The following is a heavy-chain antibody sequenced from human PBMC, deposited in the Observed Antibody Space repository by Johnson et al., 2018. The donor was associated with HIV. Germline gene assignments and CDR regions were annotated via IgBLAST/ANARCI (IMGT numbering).Heavy chain of an antibody. CDR3: AKDGGGWSYSLDV. J-gene: IGHJ3*01. CDR1: GFTFDNYG. D-gene: IGHD3-16*01. CDR2: INWNDGSDK. V-gene: IGHV3-30*02. Sequence: QVQLVESGGGLIQPGGSLRLSCAASGFTFDNYGMNWVRQAPGKGLEWVSGINWNDGSDKSYADSVEGRFTISRDNSKTTLYLQMNSLRTEDTGLYYVAKDGGGWSYSLDVWGQGTMVSVSS.